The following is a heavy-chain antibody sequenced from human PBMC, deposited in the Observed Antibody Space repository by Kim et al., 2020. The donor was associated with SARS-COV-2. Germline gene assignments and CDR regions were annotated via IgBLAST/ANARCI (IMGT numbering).Heavy chain of an antibody. CDR1: GFTFSSYA. V-gene: IGHV3-30*04. D-gene: IGHD6-19*01. CDR2: ISYDGSNK. Sequence: GGSLRLSCAASGFTFSSYAMHWVRQAPGKGLEWVAVISYDGSNKYYADSVKGRFTITRDNSKNTLYLQMNSLRAEDRAVYYCARWGGLSSGRYFGYGIDVWGQGTTVTVTS. CDR3: ARWGGLSSGRYFGYGIDV. J-gene: IGHJ6*02.